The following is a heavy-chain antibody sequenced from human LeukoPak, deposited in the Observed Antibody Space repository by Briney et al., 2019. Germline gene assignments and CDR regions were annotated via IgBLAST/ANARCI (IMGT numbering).Heavy chain of an antibody. CDR1: GGSISSYY. D-gene: IGHD3-10*01. V-gene: IGHV4-59*01. J-gene: IGHJ6*03. CDR2: IYYSGST. Sequence: SETLSLTCTVSGGSISSYYWSWIRQPPGKGLEWIGYIYYSGSTNYNPSLKSRVTISVDTSKHQFSLKLSSVTAADTAVYYCARDRGLRYYYYYMDVWGKGTTVTVSS. CDR3: ARDRGLRYYYYYMDV.